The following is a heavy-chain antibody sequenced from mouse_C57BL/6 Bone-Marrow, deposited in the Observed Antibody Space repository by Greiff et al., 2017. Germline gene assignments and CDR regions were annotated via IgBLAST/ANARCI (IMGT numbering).Heavy chain of an antibody. Sequence: EVQLQQSGAELVRPGASVKLSCTASGFNIKDDYMHWVKQRPEQGLEWIGWIDPEKGDTEYASKFQGKATITADTSSNTAYLQLSSLTSEDTAVYYCTTLRRGYWYFDVWGTGTTVTVSS. CDR1: GFNIKDDY. V-gene: IGHV14-4*01. CDR2: IDPEKGDT. D-gene: IGHD2-12*01. J-gene: IGHJ1*03. CDR3: TTLRRGYWYFDV.